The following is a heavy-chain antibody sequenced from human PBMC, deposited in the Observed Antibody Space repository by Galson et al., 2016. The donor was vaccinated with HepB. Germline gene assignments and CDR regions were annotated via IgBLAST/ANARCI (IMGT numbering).Heavy chain of an antibody. D-gene: IGHD3-10*01. J-gene: IGHJ6*02. Sequence: SLRLSCAASGFTFSSYGMHWVRQAPGKGLEWVAVIWYDGSNKYYADSVKGRFTISRDNSRNTLYLQMNSLRAEDTAVYYCARDRGADPQPLKYYGLDVWGQGTTVTVSS. CDR2: IWYDGSNK. CDR3: ARDRGADPQPLKYYGLDV. CDR1: GFTFSSYG. V-gene: IGHV3-33*08.